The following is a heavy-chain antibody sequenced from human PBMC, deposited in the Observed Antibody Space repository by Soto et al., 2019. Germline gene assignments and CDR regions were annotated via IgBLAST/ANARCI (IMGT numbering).Heavy chain of an antibody. D-gene: IGHD3-10*01. J-gene: IGHJ6*02. CDR1: GGSISSSSYY. V-gene: IGHV4-39*01. CDR3: ASLIEYSGSVVAYGMDV. Sequence: SETLSLTCTVSGGSISSSSYYWGWIRQPPGKGLEWIGSIYYSGSTYYNPSLKSRVTISVDTSKNQFSLKLSSVTAADTAVYYCASLIEYSGSVVAYGMDVWGQGTTVTVSS. CDR2: IYYSGST.